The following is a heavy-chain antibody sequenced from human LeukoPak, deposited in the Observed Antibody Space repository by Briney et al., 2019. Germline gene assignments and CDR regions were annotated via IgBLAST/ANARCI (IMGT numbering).Heavy chain of an antibody. CDR3: ARQSKTGDIYFDY. D-gene: IGHD7-27*01. J-gene: IGHJ4*02. Sequence: GGSLEISCKGSGYSFTSYWIGWVRQMPGKGLEWMGIIYPGDSDTRYSPSFQGQVTISADKSISTAYLQWSSLKASDTAMYYCARQSKTGDIYFDYWGQGTLVTVSS. V-gene: IGHV5-51*01. CDR2: IYPGDSDT. CDR1: GYSFTSYW.